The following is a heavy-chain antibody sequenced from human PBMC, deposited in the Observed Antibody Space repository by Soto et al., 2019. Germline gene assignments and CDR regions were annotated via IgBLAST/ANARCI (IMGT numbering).Heavy chain of an antibody. J-gene: IGHJ4*02. Sequence: SETLSLSCTVSGGSISSGDYYWSWIRQPPGKGLEWIGYIYYSGSTYYNPSLKSRVTISVDTSKNQFSLKLSSVTAADTAVYYCARDGSSSEVDYWGQGTLVTVSS. CDR2: IYYSGST. CDR3: ARDGSSSEVDY. V-gene: IGHV4-30-4*01. CDR1: GGSISSGDYY. D-gene: IGHD6-6*01.